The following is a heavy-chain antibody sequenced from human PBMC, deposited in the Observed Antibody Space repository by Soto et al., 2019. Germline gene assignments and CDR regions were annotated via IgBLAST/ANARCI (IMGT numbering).Heavy chain of an antibody. CDR3: ESVSIVLVPAARGIAAFDI. CDR1: GRSISSSNW. V-gene: IGHV4-4*02. CDR2: IYHSGST. J-gene: IGHJ3*02. Sequence: SQTLSRTCAVSGRSISSSNWWSCVRQPPGKGLEWIGEIYHSGSTNYNPSLKSRVTTSVDKSKNQCSLKLSSVTAADTAVYYCESVSIVLVPAARGIAAFDIWRGGTMVPSPQ. D-gene: IGHD2-2*01.